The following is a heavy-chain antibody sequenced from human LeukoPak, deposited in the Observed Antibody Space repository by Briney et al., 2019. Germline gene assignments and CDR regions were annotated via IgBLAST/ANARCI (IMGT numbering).Heavy chain of an antibody. CDR1: GGSISSGSYY. CDR3: ARVVTIFGVVRVY. J-gene: IGHJ4*02. Sequence: KTSQTLSLTCTVSGGSISSGSYYRSWIRQPAGKGLEWIGRIYASGSTNYNSSLKSRVTISVDTSKNQFSLKLSSVTAADTAVYYCARVVTIFGVVRVYWGQGTLVTVSS. V-gene: IGHV4-61*02. D-gene: IGHD3-3*01. CDR2: IYASGST.